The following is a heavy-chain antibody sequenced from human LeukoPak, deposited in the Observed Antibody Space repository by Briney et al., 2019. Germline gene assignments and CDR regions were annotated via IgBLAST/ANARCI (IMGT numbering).Heavy chain of an antibody. Sequence: GGSLRLSCAASGFTFSNAWMSWVRQAPGKGLEWVGRIKSKTDGGTTDYAAPVKGRFTISRDDSKNTLYLQMNSLKTEDTAVYYCTTYSGSYLGDAFDIWGQGTMVTVSS. D-gene: IGHD1-26*01. V-gene: IGHV3-15*01. J-gene: IGHJ3*02. CDR2: IKSKTDGGTT. CDR3: TTYSGSYLGDAFDI. CDR1: GFTFSNAW.